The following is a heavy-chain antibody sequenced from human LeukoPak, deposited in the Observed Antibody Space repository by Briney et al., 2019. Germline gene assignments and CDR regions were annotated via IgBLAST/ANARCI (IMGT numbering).Heavy chain of an antibody. CDR1: GFTFSSYA. J-gene: IGHJ3*02. D-gene: IGHD2-15*01. V-gene: IGHV3-53*01. CDR3: ARTLVNCSGGSCYTDAFDI. CDR2: IYSGGST. Sequence: GGSLRLSCAASGFTFSSYAMSWVRQAPGKGLEWVSVIYSGGSTYYADSVKGRFTISRDNSKNTLYLQMNSLRAEDTAVYHCARTLVNCSGGSCYTDAFDIWGQGTMVTVSS.